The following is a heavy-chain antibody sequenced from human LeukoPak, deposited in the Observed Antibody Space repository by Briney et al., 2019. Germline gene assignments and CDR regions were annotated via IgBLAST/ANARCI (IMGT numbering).Heavy chain of an antibody. D-gene: IGHD6-19*01. V-gene: IGHV4-59*01. Sequence: PSETLSLTCTVSGGSISSYYWSWIREPPGQGLEWIGYIYYSGSTSYNPSLKSRVTISVDTSKNPFSLTLSTVTAADTAVYYCAGSTVAEVDYWGQGTLVTVSS. J-gene: IGHJ4*02. CDR2: IYYSGST. CDR3: AGSTVAEVDY. CDR1: GGSISSYY.